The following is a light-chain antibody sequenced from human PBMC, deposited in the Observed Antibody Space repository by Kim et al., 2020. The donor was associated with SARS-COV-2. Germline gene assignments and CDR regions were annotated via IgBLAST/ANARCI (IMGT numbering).Light chain of an antibody. J-gene: IGLJ3*02. CDR1: KLGDKY. V-gene: IGLV3-1*01. CDR3: QAWDSSTWV. Sequence: VSPGQTPSITGSGDKLGDKYASWYQQKPGQSPVLVIYQDTKRPSGIPERFSGSNSGNTATLTISGTQAMDEADYYCQAWDSSTWVFGGGTQLTVL. CDR2: QDT.